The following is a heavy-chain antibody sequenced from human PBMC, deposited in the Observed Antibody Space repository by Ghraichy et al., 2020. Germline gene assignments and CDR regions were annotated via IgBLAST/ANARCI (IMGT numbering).Heavy chain of an antibody. D-gene: IGHD2-2*02. CDR3: ARGSGYCSSTSCYIGPFDY. CDR2: IYYSGST. V-gene: IGHV4-31*03. Sequence: SQTLSITCTVSGGSISSGGYYWNWIRQHPGKGLEWIGNIYYSGSTYYNPSLRSRVTISVDTSKNQFSLKLSSVTAADTAVYYCARGSGYCSSTSCYIGPFDYWGQGTLVTVSS. J-gene: IGHJ4*02. CDR1: GGSISSGGYY.